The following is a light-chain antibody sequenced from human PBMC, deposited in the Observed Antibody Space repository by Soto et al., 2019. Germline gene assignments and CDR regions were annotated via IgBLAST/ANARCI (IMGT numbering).Light chain of an antibody. CDR3: QQYNNWPIT. V-gene: IGKV3-15*01. Sequence: EIVLTQSPGTLSLSPGERATFSCRASQSVSSNYLAWYQQKPGQAPRLLIYGASTRATGIPARFSGSGSGTELTITISSLQSEDFEVYYCQQYNNWPITFGQGTRLEIK. J-gene: IGKJ5*01. CDR1: QSVSSN. CDR2: GAS.